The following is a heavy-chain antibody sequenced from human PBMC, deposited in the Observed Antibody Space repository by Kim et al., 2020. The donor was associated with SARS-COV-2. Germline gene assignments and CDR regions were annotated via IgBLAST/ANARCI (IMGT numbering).Heavy chain of an antibody. V-gene: IGHV3-33*01. J-gene: IGHJ2*01. CDR3: ATCITREWLPSYWYFDL. CDR1: GFTFSSYG. CDR2: IWYDGSNK. Sequence: GGSLRLSCAASGFTFSSYGMHWVRQAPGKGLEWVAVIWYDGSNKYYADSVKGRFTISRDNSKNTLYLQMNSLRAEDTAVYYCATCITREWLPSYWYFDLWGRGTLVTVSS. D-gene: IGHD6-19*01.